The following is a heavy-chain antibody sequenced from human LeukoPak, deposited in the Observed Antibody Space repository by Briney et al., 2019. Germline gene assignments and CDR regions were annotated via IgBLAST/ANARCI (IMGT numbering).Heavy chain of an antibody. CDR1: GFTFSSYT. J-gene: IGHJ4*02. CDR2: ISSTTSYI. V-gene: IGHV3-21*04. CDR3: AKERRRVDTSMIRSYYFDS. Sequence: GGSLRLSCAASGFTFSSYTMNWVRQAPGKGLEWVSSISSTTSYIYYADSVKGRFTISRDNSKNILFLQMNSLGAEDSASYFCAKERRRVDTSMIRSYYFDSWGQGTPVTVSS. D-gene: IGHD3-16*01.